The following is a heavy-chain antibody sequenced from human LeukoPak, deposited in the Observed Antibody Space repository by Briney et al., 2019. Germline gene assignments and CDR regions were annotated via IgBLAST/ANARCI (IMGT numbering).Heavy chain of an antibody. D-gene: IGHD3-10*02. V-gene: IGHV3-48*04. CDR2: ISSSGSTI. CDR1: GFTFSSYG. J-gene: IGHJ6*04. CDR3: AELGITMIGGV. Sequence: GGSLRLSCAASGFTFSSYGMNWVRQAPGQGLEWVSYISSSGSTIYYADSVKGRFTISRDNAKNSLYLQMNSLRAEDTAVYYCAELGITMIGGVWGKGTTVTISS.